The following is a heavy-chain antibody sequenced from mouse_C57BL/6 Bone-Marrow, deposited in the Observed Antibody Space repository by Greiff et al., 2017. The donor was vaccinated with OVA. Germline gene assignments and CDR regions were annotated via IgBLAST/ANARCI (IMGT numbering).Heavy chain of an antibody. Sequence: EVQVVESGGGLVQPGGSLKLSCAASGFTFSDYGMAWVRQAPRKGPEWVAFISNLAYSIYYADTVTGRFTISRENAKNTLYLEMSSLRSEDTAMYYCARNYGSSPSYWYFDVWGTGTTVTVSS. D-gene: IGHD1-1*01. V-gene: IGHV5-15*01. CDR3: ARNYGSSPSYWYFDV. CDR1: GFTFSDYG. CDR2: ISNLAYSI. J-gene: IGHJ1*03.